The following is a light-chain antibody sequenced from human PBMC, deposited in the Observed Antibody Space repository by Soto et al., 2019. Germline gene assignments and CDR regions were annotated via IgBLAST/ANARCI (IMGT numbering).Light chain of an antibody. CDR1: QSVSNN. V-gene: IGKV3-20*01. CDR2: GAS. CDR3: QHYDSLPIT. Sequence: EIVMTQSPATLSVSPGERATLSCRASQSVSNNLAWYQQKPGQAPRLLIYGASSRATGIPDRFSGSGSGTDFTLTISRLEPEDFAVFYCQHYDSLPITFGQGTHWRL. J-gene: IGKJ5*01.